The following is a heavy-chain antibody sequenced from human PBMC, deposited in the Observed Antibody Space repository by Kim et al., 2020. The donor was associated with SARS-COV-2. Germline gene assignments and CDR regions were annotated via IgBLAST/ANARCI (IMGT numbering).Heavy chain of an antibody. Sequence: SETLSLTCAVYGGSFSGYYWSWIRQPPGKGLEWIGEINHSGSTNYNPSLKSRVTISVDTSKNQFSLKLSSVTAADTAVYYCARGGERPNYYWYFDLWGRGTLVTVSS. D-gene: IGHD2-21*01. CDR1: GGSFSGYY. CDR3: ARGGERPNYYWYFDL. V-gene: IGHV4-34*01. CDR2: INHSGST. J-gene: IGHJ2*01.